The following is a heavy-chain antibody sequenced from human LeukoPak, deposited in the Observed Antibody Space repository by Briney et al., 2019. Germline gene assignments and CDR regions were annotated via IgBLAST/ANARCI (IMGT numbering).Heavy chain of an antibody. CDR2: ISGSGGST. Sequence: GSLRLSCAASGFTFSSYAMSWVRQAPGKGLEWVSAISGSGGSTYYADSVKGRFTISRDNSKNTLYLQMNSLRAEDTAVYYCAKATDYDYVWGTYLYYFDYWGQGTLVTVSS. CDR1: GFTFSSYA. CDR3: AKATDYDYVWGTYLYYFDY. J-gene: IGHJ4*02. V-gene: IGHV3-23*01. D-gene: IGHD3-16*02.